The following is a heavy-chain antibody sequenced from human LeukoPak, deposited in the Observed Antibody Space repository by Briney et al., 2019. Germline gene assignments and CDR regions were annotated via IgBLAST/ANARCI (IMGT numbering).Heavy chain of an antibody. CDR2: ISGSGGST. V-gene: IGHV3-23*01. CDR3: ASDIVVVPAAMDYYMDV. Sequence: PGGSLRLSCAASGFTFSSYAMSWVRQAPGKELEWVSAISGSGGSTYYADSVKGRFIISRDNSKNTLYLQMNSLRAEDTAVYYCASDIVVVPAAMDYYMDVWGKGTTVTVSS. J-gene: IGHJ6*03. D-gene: IGHD2-2*01. CDR1: GFTFSSYA.